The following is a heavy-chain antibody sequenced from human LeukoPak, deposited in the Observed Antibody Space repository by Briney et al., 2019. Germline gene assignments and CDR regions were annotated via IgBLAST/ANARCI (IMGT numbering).Heavy chain of an antibody. V-gene: IGHV4-39*02. D-gene: IGHD5-24*01. CDR3: ARVRDGYNRNWAY. J-gene: IGHJ4*02. CDR2: IYYNVAT. CDR1: RGSISSSIYY. Sequence: SETLSLTPTVSRGSISSSIYYWGWFRQPPGKGLEWSGSIYYNVATYYNSSLKSRVTISVDTSKNHLSLKLSSVTAADTAVYYCARVRDGYNRNWAYWGQGTLVTVSS.